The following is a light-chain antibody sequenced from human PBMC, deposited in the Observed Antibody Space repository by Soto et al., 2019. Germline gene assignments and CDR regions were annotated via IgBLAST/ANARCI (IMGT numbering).Light chain of an antibody. CDR1: QYISSW. Sequence: DIQMTQSPSTQSASVGDRVTITCRASQYISSWLAWYQQKPGQAPKLLIYKESFLESGVPSRFSGRGSGTEFTLTISSLQPHDFATYYCQQCNDYPWTFGQGTKVEIK. V-gene: IGKV1-5*03. CDR3: QQCNDYPWT. J-gene: IGKJ1*01. CDR2: KES.